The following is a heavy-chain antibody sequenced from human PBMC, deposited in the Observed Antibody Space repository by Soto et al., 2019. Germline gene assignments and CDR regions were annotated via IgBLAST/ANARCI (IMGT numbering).Heavy chain of an antibody. V-gene: IGHV4-59*01. D-gene: IGHD5-18*01. J-gene: IGHJ5*02. CDR1: GGSISSYS. CDR2: IYYSGST. CDR3: AREPTRGYSYGLDP. Sequence: SETLSLTCTVSGGSISSYSWSWIRQPPGKGLEWIGYIYYSGSTNYNPSLKSRVTISVDTSKNQFSLKLSSVTAADTAMYYCAREPTRGYSYGLDPWGQGTLVTVSS.